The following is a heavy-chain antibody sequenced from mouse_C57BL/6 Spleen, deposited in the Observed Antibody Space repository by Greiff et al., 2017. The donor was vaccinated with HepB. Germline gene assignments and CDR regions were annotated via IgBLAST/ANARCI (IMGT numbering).Heavy chain of an antibody. V-gene: IGHV1-52*01. D-gene: IGHD3-2*02. Sequence: QVQLQQPGAELVRPGSSVKLSCKASGYTFTSYWMHWVKQRPIKGLEWIGNIDPSDSETHYNQKFKDKATLTVDKSSSTAYMQLSSLTSEDSAVYYCARETAQAPWFAYWGQGTLVTVSA. J-gene: IGHJ3*01. CDR2: IDPSDSET. CDR3: ARETAQAPWFAY. CDR1: GYTFTSYW.